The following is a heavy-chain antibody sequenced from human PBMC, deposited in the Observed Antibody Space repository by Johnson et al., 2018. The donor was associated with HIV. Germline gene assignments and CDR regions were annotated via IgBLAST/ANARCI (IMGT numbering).Heavy chain of an antibody. J-gene: IGHJ3*02. V-gene: IGHV3-20*04. CDR1: GFTFDDYG. D-gene: IGHD6-13*01. CDR2: INWSGGST. Sequence: VQLVESGGGLIQPGGSLRLSCAASGFTFDDYGMSWVRQVPGKGLEWVSGINWSGGSTGYADSVKGRFTISRDNSKNTLYLQMNSLRAEDTAVYYGARGDNAAAGDAFDIWGQGTMVTVSS. CDR3: ARGDNAAAGDAFDI.